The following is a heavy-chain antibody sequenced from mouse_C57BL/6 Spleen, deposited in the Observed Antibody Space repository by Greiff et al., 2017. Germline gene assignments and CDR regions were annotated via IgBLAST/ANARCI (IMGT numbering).Heavy chain of an antibody. Sequence: VQLQQSGAELVKPGASVKISCKASGYAFSSYWMNWVKQRPGKGLEWIGQIYPGDGDTNYNGKFKGKATLTADKSSSTAYMQLSSLTSEDSAVYFSARTGIYYGTTGDYAMDYWGQGTSVTVSS. V-gene: IGHV1-80*01. CDR3: ARTGIYYGTTGDYAMDY. CDR2: IYPGDGDT. J-gene: IGHJ4*01. D-gene: IGHD2-1*01. CDR1: GYAFSSYW.